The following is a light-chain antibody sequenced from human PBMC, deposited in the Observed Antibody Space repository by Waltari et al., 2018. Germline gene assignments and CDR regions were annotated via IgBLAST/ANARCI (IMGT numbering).Light chain of an antibody. V-gene: IGLV2-8*01. Sequence: QSALTQPPSPSGSPGQSAPISCTGTRRHSGTYDHASWYQQHPGKAPKVIVYAVTKRPAGVPDRFSGSKSGDTAFLTVSGLQAEDEADYYCSSYAGNYIYVFGTGTEVTVL. CDR1: RRHSGTYDH. J-gene: IGLJ1*01. CDR2: AVT. CDR3: SSYAGNYIYV.